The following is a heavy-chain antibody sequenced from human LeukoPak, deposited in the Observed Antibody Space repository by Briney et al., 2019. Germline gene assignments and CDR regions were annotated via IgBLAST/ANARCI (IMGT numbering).Heavy chain of an antibody. CDR3: ARSPDILTGENFHY. CDR2: INPKSGGT. CDR1: GYTFTGYY. J-gene: IGHJ4*02. D-gene: IGHD3-9*01. Sequence: GASVKVSCKASGYTFTGYYMHWVRQAPGQGLEWMGWINPKSGGTNEAQKFHDRVTMTRDTSIRTAYMEVSRLRSDDTAVYYCARSPDILTGENFHYWGQGTLVTVSS. V-gene: IGHV1-2*02.